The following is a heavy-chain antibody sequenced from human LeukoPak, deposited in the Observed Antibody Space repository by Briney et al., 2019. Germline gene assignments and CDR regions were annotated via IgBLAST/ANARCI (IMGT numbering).Heavy chain of an antibody. V-gene: IGHV3-30*04. CDR2: ISYDGSNK. J-gene: IGHJ4*02. CDR1: GFTFSSYA. D-gene: IGHD6-13*01. CDR3: ARDSSSWKTLDY. Sequence: GGSLRLSCAASGFTFSSYAMHWVRQAPGKGLEWVAVISYDGSNKYYADSVKGRFTISRDNSKNTLYLQMNSLRAEDTAVYYCARDSSSWKTLDYWGQGTLVTVSS.